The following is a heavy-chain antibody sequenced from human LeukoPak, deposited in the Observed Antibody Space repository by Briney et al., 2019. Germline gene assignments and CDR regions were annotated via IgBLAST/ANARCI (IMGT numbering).Heavy chain of an antibody. D-gene: IGHD5-18*01. V-gene: IGHV1-3*01. CDR1: GYTFTSYA. CDR2: INAGNGNT. CDR3: ARAPPRGYSYLFDP. J-gene: IGHJ5*02. Sequence: ASVKVSCKASGYTFTSYAMHWVRQAPGQRLEWMGWINAGNGNTKYSQKFQGRVTITRDTSASTAYMELRSLRSDDTAVYYCARAPPRGYSYLFDPWGQGTLVTVSP.